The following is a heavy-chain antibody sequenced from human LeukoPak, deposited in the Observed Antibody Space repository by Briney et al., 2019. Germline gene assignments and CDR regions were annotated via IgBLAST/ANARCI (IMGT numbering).Heavy chain of an antibody. Sequence: SQTLSLTCVISGDSVSSNSAAWNWIRQSPSRGLEWLGRTYYRSKWYNDYAVSVKSRITINPDTSKNQFSLQLNSVTPEDTAVYYCARDTLYGSGSYPRLTRYYGMDVWGQGTTVTVSS. V-gene: IGHV6-1*01. CDR2: TYYRSKWYN. D-gene: IGHD3-10*01. CDR1: GDSVSSNSAA. CDR3: ARDTLYGSGSYPRLTRYYGMDV. J-gene: IGHJ6*02.